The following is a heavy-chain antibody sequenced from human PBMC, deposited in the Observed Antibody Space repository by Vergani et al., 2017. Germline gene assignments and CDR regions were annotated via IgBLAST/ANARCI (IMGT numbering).Heavy chain of an antibody. Sequence: QVQLQESGPGLVKPSQTLSLTCTVSGGSISSGDYYWSWIRQPPGKGLEWIGYIYYSGSTYYNPSLKSRVTISVDTSKNQFSLKLSSVTAADTAVYYCAREFSGDELRFIYYDYYMDVWGKGTTVTVSS. CDR3: AREFSGDELRFIYYDYYMDV. CDR2: IYYSGST. D-gene: IGHD3-10*01. J-gene: IGHJ6*03. CDR1: GGSISSGDYY. V-gene: IGHV4-30-4*01.